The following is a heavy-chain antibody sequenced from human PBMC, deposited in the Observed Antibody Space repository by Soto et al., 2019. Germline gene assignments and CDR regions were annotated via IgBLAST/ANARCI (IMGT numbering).Heavy chain of an antibody. CDR2: ISAFNGNT. Sequence: QVQLVQSGAEVKKPGASVEVSCKASGYSFTSYAISWVRQAPGHGLEWMGWISAFNGNTNYAQKFQGRVTLTTDTSTSTAYMELRSLRSDDTAVYYCARPHDFGSPLDYYFDFWGQGTLVTVSS. D-gene: IGHD4-17*01. CDR1: GYSFTSYA. J-gene: IGHJ4*02. V-gene: IGHV1-18*01. CDR3: ARPHDFGSPLDYYFDF.